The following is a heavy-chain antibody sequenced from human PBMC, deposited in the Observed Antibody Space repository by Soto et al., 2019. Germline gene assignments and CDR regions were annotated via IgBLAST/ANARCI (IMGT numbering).Heavy chain of an antibody. CDR3: ARIGGVAGTDYYYYYGMDV. J-gene: IGHJ6*02. CDR2: IDWDDDK. CDR1: GFSLSTSGMC. Sequence: GPTLVNPTQTLTLTCTFSGFSLSTSGMCVSWIRQPPGKALEWLALIDWDDDKYYSTSLKTRLTISKDTSKNQVVLTMTNMDPVDTATYYCARIGGVAGTDYYYYYGMDVWGQGTTVTVSS. V-gene: IGHV2-70*01. D-gene: IGHD6-19*01.